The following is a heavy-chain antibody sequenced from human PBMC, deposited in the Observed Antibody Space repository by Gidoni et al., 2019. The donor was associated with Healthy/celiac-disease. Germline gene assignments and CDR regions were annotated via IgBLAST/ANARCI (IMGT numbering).Heavy chain of an antibody. D-gene: IGHD3-10*01. J-gene: IGHJ4*02. CDR1: GFTFSSYA. Sequence: EVQLLESGGGLVQPGGSLRLSCAASGFTFSSYAMSWVRQAPGKGLEWVSAISGSGGSTYYADSVKGRFTISRDNSKNTLYLQMNSLRAEDTAVYYCAKGGIWFGELEDRYYFDYWGQGTLVTVSS. CDR3: AKGGIWFGELEDRYYFDY. V-gene: IGHV3-23*01. CDR2: ISGSGGST.